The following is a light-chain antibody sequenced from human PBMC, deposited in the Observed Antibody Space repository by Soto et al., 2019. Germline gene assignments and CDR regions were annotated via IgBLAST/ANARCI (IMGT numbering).Light chain of an antibody. Sequence: DIQMTQSPSSLSASVVDRVTVTCRAGQSIATFLHWYQYKPGKAPKLLIYGVSNLESGVPSRFSGSGSGTDFTLTISSLQPEDVATYYRQKYHGAPAFGQGTRLEIK. CDR2: GVS. CDR1: QSIATF. J-gene: IGKJ5*01. CDR3: QKYHGAPA. V-gene: IGKV1-39*01.